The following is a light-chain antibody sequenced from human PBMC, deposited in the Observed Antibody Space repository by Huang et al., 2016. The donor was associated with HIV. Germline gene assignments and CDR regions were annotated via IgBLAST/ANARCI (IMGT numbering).Light chain of an antibody. CDR3: QQYNDWPLT. CDR1: LSLSSQ. J-gene: IGKJ1*01. CDR2: GVS. Sequence: TRAVYHWERVHLPCRASLSLSSQLAWYQQKRGQAPRLLIYGVSTRANDIPTRFSGSGSGTDFTLTINSLQSEDFATYYCQQYNDWPLTFGQGTEVEIK. V-gene: IGKV3-15*01.